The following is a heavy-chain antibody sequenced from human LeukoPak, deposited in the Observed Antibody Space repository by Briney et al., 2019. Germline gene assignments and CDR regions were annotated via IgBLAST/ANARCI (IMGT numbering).Heavy chain of an antibody. Sequence: SETLSLTCAVYGGSFSGYYWSWIRQPPGKGLEWIGEINHSGSTNYNPSLKSRVTISVDTSKNQFSLKLSSVTAADTAVYYCARHRPLYCSSTSCYSRGVSYYFDYWGQGTLVTVSS. J-gene: IGHJ4*02. V-gene: IGHV4-34*01. CDR2: INHSGST. CDR1: GGSFSGYY. CDR3: ARHRPLYCSSTSCYSRGVSYYFDY. D-gene: IGHD2-2*01.